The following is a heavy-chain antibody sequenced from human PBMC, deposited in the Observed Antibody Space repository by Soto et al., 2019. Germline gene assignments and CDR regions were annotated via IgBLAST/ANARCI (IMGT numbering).Heavy chain of an antibody. V-gene: IGHV4-4*07. D-gene: IGHD6-19*01. J-gene: IGHJ4*02. Sequence: HVQLQESGPGLVKPSETLSLTCTVSGGSISSYYWSWVRQPAGKGLEWIGRIYSSGSTNYNPSLKSRVTMSVDMSKNQFSLHLSSVTAADTAVYFCAREIDVAGLSWGRDYWGQGTLVTVSS. CDR2: IYSSGST. CDR1: GGSISSYY. CDR3: AREIDVAGLSWGRDY.